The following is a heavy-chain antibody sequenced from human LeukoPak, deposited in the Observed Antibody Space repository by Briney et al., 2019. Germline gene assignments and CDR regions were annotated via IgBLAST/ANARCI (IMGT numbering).Heavy chain of an antibody. D-gene: IGHD2-2*01. Sequence: GGSLRLSCAASGFIFDDYAMHWVRQAPGKGLEWVSGISLNGGTKGYADSVKGRFTISRDNAKNSLYLQMNSLRAEDTALYYCARVGVDCSSTSCSKGYYFDYWGQGTLVTVSS. V-gene: IGHV3-9*01. CDR1: GFIFDDYA. CDR2: ISLNGGTK. J-gene: IGHJ4*02. CDR3: ARVGVDCSSTSCSKGYYFDY.